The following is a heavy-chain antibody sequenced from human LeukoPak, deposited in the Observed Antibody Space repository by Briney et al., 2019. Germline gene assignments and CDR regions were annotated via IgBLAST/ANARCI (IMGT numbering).Heavy chain of an antibody. Sequence: PGGSLRLSCAASGFTFSTYAMSWVRQAPGKGLEWVSAISGSGGSTYYADSVKGRFTISRDNSKNTLYLQMNSLRAEDTAVYYCARDYYDTSGYFYGSNYWGQGTLVTVSS. V-gene: IGHV3-23*01. J-gene: IGHJ4*02. CDR2: ISGSGGST. D-gene: IGHD3-22*01. CDR3: ARDYYDTSGYFYGSNY. CDR1: GFTFSTYA.